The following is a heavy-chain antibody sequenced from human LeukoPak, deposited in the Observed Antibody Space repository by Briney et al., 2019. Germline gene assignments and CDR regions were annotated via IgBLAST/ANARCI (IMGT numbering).Heavy chain of an antibody. J-gene: IGHJ4*02. CDR2: ISYDGTKK. V-gene: IGHV3-30*18. Sequence: GGSLRLSCTASGFTFGDYVINWVRQAPGKGLEWVAIISYDGTKKYYADSVKGRFIISRDNSKNTLYLQMNSLRAEDTAVYYCAKDFRVPAAGTATDYFDYWGQGTVVTVSS. CDR3: AKDFRVPAAGTATDYFDY. CDR1: GFTFGDYV. D-gene: IGHD6-13*01.